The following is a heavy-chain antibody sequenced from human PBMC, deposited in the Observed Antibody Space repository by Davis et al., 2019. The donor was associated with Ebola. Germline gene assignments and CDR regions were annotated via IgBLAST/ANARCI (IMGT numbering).Heavy chain of an antibody. D-gene: IGHD6-19*01. CDR2: INPSGGST. J-gene: IGHJ4*02. CDR1: GYTFTSYY. CDR3: ARGGEYRSGWYGGFDY. Sequence: AASVKVSCKASGYTFTSYYMHWVRQAPGQGLEWMGIINPSGGSTSYAQKFQGRVTMTTDTSTSTAYIELRSLRSDDTAVYCCARGGEYRSGWYGGFDYWGQGTLVTVSS. V-gene: IGHV1-46*01.